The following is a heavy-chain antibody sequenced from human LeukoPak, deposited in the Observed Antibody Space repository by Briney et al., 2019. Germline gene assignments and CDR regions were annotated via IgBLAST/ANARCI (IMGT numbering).Heavy chain of an antibody. CDR3: AKDIRLLWFGKGHGMDV. J-gene: IGHJ6*02. CDR1: GFTFDDYT. D-gene: IGHD3-10*01. CDR2: ISWDGGST. V-gene: IGHV3-43*01. Sequence: GGSLRLSCAASGFTFDDYTLHWVRQAPGKGLEWVSLISWDGGSTYYADSVKGRFTISRDNSKNSLYLQMNSLRTEDTALYYCAKDIRLLWFGKGHGMDVWGQGTTVTVSS.